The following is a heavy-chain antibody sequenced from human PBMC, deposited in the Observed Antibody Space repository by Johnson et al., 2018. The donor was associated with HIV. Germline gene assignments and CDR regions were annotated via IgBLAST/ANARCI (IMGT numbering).Heavy chain of an antibody. J-gene: IGHJ3*02. D-gene: IGHD3-3*01. CDR3: AREDPPGLLRRSGAFDI. V-gene: IGHV3-66*03. CDR1: GFIVSSNC. CDR2: IYSGGST. Sequence: VQLVESGGGLMQPGGSLRLSCAASGFIVSSNCMTWVRQAPGKGLEWVSVIYSGGSTYYADSVKGRFTISRDNSKNTLYLQMNSLRAEDTAVYYCAREDPPGLLRRSGAFDIWGQGTMVTVSS.